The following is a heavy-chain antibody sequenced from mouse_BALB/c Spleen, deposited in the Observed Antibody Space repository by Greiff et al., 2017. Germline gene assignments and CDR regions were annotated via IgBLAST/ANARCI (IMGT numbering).Heavy chain of an antibody. CDR3: ARLYHGSSPYAMDY. J-gene: IGHJ4*01. D-gene: IGHD1-1*01. CDR2: ISSGGSYT. CDR1: GFTFSSYT. V-gene: IGHV5-6-4*01. Sequence: EVMLVESGGGLVKPGGSLKLSCAASGFTFSSYTMSWVRQTPEKRLEWVATISSGGSYTYYPDSVKGRFTISRDNAKNTLYLQMSSLKSEDTAMYYCARLYHGSSPYAMDYWGQGTSVTVSS.